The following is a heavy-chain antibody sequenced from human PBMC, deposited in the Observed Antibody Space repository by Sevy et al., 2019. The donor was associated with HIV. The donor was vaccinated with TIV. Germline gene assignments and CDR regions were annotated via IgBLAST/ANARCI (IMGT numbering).Heavy chain of an antibody. V-gene: IGHV4-59*01. CDR1: GDSISGYY. CDR2: IYYTRST. J-gene: IGHJ6*02. CDR3: ARGSPQHYYGMDV. Sequence: SETLSLTCTVSGDSISGYYWSWIRQPPGKGLEWIGYIYYTRSTNYNPSLKSRVTISKETSKNQFSRKLSSVTAADTAVYYCARGSPQHYYGMDVWGQGTTVTVSS. D-gene: IGHD6-13*01.